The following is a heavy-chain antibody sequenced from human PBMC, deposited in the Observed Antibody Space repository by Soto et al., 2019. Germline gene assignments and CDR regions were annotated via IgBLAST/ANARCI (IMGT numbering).Heavy chain of an antibody. J-gene: IGHJ4*02. CDR2: ISYDGSNK. V-gene: IGHV3-30*18. Sequence: HPGGSLRLSCASSGFTFSSYGMHWVRQAPGKGLEWVAVISYDGSNKYYADSVKGRFTISRDNSKNTLYLQMNSLRAEDTAVYYCAKGYLEYSSSSADYYFDYWGQGTLVTVSS. D-gene: IGHD6-6*01. CDR3: AKGYLEYSSSSADYYFDY. CDR1: GFTFSSYG.